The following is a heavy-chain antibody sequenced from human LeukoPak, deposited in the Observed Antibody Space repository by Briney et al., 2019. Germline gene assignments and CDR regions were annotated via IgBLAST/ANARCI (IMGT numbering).Heavy chain of an antibody. CDR2: MNPHSGNT. D-gene: IGHD6-13*01. J-gene: IGHJ6*03. Sequence: ASVKVSCKASGYTFTSYDINWVRQAPGQGLEWMGWMNPHSGNTGYAQKYQGRVTMTRDTSISTAYMELSSLRSEDTALYYCARGVRMKQLPHNYFYYMDVWGKGTAVTVSS. CDR1: GYTFTSYD. V-gene: IGHV1-8*01. CDR3: ARGVRMKQLPHNYFYYMDV.